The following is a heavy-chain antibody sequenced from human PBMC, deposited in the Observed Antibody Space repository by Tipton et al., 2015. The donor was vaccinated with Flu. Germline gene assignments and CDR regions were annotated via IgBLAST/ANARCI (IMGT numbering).Heavy chain of an antibody. CDR2: INHSGST. CDR1: GGSFSGYY. J-gene: IGHJ4*02. CDR3: ARGLRAVVRRPLHY. V-gene: IGHV4-34*01. Sequence: TLSLTCAVCGGSFSGYYWSWIRQPPGKGLEWIGEINHSGSTNYNPSLKSRVTISVDTSKNQFSLKLSSVTAADTAVHYCARGLRAVVRRPLHYWGQGTLVTVSS. D-gene: IGHD4-23*01.